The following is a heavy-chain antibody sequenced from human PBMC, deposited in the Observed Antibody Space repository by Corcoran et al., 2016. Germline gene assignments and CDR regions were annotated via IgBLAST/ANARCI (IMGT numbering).Heavy chain of an antibody. CDR2: INHSGST. J-gene: IGHJ3*02. CDR1: GGSFSGYY. D-gene: IGHD3-22*01. V-gene: IGHV4-34*01. CDR3: AGGSEELDYYDSSGRGGFSDAFDI. Sequence: QVQLQQWGAGLLKPSETLSLTCAVYGGSFSGYYWSWIRQPPGKGLEWIGEINHSGSTNYNPSLKSRVTISVDTSKNQFSLKLSSVTAADTAVYDWAGGSEELDYYDSSGRGGFSDAFDIWGQGTMVTVSS.